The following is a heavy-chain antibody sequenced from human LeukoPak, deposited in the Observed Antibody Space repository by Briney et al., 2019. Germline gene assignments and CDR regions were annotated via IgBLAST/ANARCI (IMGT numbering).Heavy chain of an antibody. J-gene: IGHJ6*02. Sequence: GGSLRLSCAASGFTFSSYSMNWVRQAPGKGLEWVSSISSSSSFIYYADSVKGRFTISRDNAKNSLYLQMNSLRAEDTAVYYGARDKGIVVVTAAMNYYYYGMDVWGQGTMVTVSS. CDR1: GFTFSSYS. D-gene: IGHD2-2*01. CDR2: ISSSSSFI. CDR3: ARDKGIVVVTAAMNYYYYGMDV. V-gene: IGHV3-21*01.